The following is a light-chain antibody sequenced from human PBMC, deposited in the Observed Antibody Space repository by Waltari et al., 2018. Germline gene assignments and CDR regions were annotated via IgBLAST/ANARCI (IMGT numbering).Light chain of an antibody. V-gene: IGLV2-23*02. J-gene: IGLJ3*02. CDR2: EAS. Sequence: QSALTQPASVSGSPGQSITISCTGTRSDVGSYNLVSWYQQHPGKAPKLMIYEASQGPSGVSSRFSGSKSGNTASLTISGLQAEDEADYYCCSYAGSSTLWVFGGGTKLTVL. CDR3: CSYAGSSTLWV. CDR1: RSDVGSYNL.